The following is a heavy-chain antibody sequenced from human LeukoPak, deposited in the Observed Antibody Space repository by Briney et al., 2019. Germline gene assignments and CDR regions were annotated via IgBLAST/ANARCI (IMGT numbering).Heavy chain of an antibody. CDR2: ISGSGGST. Sequence: PGGSLRLSCAASGFTFSSYAMSWVRQAPGKGLEWVSAISGSGGSTYYADSVKGRFTISRDNSKNTLYLQMNSLRAGDTAVYYCAKEQSLGEAPFYYFYYWGQGTLVTVSS. D-gene: IGHD3-10*01. CDR1: GFTFSSYA. CDR3: AKEQSLGEAPFYYFYY. V-gene: IGHV3-23*01. J-gene: IGHJ4*02.